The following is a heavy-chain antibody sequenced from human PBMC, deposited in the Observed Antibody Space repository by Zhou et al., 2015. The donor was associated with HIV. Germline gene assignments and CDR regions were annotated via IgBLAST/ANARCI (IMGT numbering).Heavy chain of an antibody. V-gene: IGHV1-69*01. J-gene: IGHJ6*02. D-gene: IGHD3-3*02. Sequence: VQLEQSGAEVRKPGSSVKVSCKASGGTFGGYAFSWVRQAPGQGLEWMGGIIPMFGTANYAQKFQGRVTITADESTSTAYMELSSLTSDDTAVYYCAREPSIKGHFYYYGMDVWGQGTAVTVSS. CDR2: IIPMFGTA. CDR1: GGTFGGYA. CDR3: AREPSIKGHFYYYGMDV.